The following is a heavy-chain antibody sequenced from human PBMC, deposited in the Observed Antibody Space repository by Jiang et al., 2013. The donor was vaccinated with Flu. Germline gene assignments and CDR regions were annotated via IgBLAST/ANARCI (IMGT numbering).Heavy chain of an antibody. CDR1: GFTFSSYE. D-gene: IGHD2-15*01. Sequence: VQLLESGGGLVQPGGSLRLSCAASGFTFSSYEMNWVRQAPGKGLEWVSYISSSGSTIYYADSVKGRFTISRDNSKNSLYLQMNSLRAEDTALYYCAKDIFEVVAATNYYYGMDVWGKGTTVTVSS. CDR3: AKDIFEVVAATNYYYGMDV. J-gene: IGHJ6*04. V-gene: IGHV3-48*03. CDR2: ISSSGSTI.